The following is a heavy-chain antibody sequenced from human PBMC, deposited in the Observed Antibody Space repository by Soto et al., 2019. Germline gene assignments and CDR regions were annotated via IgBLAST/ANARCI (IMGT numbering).Heavy chain of an antibody. CDR1: GFTFSSYA. Sequence: PGGSLRLSCAASGFTFSSYAMSWVRQAPGKGLEWVSAISGSGDNTYYADSVRGRFTISRDNSKNTLYLQMNSLRAEDTAVYYCAKTNYDFWSGYPNYPNYYYYYGMDVWGQGTTVTVSS. D-gene: IGHD3-3*01. J-gene: IGHJ6*02. CDR3: AKTNYDFWSGYPNYPNYYYYYGMDV. CDR2: ISGSGDNT. V-gene: IGHV3-23*01.